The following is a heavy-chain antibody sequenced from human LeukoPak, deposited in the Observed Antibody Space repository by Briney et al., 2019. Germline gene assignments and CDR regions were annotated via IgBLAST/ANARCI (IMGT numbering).Heavy chain of an antibody. CDR3: ARGLAVTSGLDY. CDR2: IWYDGSNK. V-gene: IGHV3-33*08. CDR1: GFTFCSYG. Sequence: GGSLRLFCAASGFTFCSYGMQWVRQAPGKGLEWVAVIWYDGSNKYYADSVKGRFSISRDNSKNTLYLQMNSLRAEDTAVYYCARGLAVTSGLDYWGQGTLVTVSS. J-gene: IGHJ4*02. D-gene: IGHD4-17*01.